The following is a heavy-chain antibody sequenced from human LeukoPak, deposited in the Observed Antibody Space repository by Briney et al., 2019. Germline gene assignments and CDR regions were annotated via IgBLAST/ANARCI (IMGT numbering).Heavy chain of an antibody. V-gene: IGHV3-21*01. CDR3: ASSGYYGYYFDY. J-gene: IGHJ4*02. CDR1: GFTFSSYS. Sequence: GGSLRLSCAASGFTFSSYSMNWVRQAPGKGLEWVSSISSSSSYIYYADSVKGRFTISRDSAKNSLYLQMNSLRAEDTAVYYCASSGYYGYYFDYWGQGTLVTVSS. D-gene: IGHD3-22*01. CDR2: ISSSSSYI.